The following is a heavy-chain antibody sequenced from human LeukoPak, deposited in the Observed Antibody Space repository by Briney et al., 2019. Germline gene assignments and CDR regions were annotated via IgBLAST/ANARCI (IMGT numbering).Heavy chain of an antibody. D-gene: IGHD3-22*01. Sequence: PSETLSLTCAVYGGSFSGYYWSWIRQPPGKGLEWIGEINHSGSTNYNLSLKSRVTISVDTSKNQFSLKLSSVTAADTAVYYCARGYYDSSGYFFFDYWGQGTLVTVSS. CDR1: GGSFSGYY. V-gene: IGHV4-34*01. CDR3: ARGYYDSSGYFFFDY. CDR2: INHSGST. J-gene: IGHJ4*02.